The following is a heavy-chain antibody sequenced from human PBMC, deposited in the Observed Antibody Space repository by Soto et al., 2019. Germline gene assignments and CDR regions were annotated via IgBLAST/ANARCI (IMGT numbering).Heavy chain of an antibody. J-gene: IGHJ4*02. D-gene: IGHD3-9*01. Sequence: EVQLLESGGGLVQPGGSLRLSCAASGFTFSSYAMSWVRQAPGKGLEWVSVISGSGDFTFYADSVKGRFTISRDNSKNTLYLQMNTLRAEDTAVYYCAKTQIDIPDYWGQGTLVTVSS. CDR1: GFTFSSYA. V-gene: IGHV3-23*01. CDR3: AKTQIDIPDY. CDR2: ISGSGDFT.